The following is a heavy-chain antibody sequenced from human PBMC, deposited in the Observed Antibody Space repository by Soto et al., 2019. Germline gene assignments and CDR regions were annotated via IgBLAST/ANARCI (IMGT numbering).Heavy chain of an antibody. Sequence: ASETLSLTCSVSGGSVDSVNHYWSWIRQSPGKGLEWIGYIYSGENTYYNPSLKSRVKILVDKSRNQFSLRLSSMTAADTAVYFCATSEYSSLSINWFDPWGPGTLVTVSS. CDR2: IYSGENT. CDR3: ATSEYSSLSINWFDP. CDR1: GGSVDSVNHY. J-gene: IGHJ5*02. D-gene: IGHD6-6*01. V-gene: IGHV4-30-4*01.